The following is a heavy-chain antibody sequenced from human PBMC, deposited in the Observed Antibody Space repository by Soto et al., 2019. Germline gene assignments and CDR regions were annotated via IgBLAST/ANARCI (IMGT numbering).Heavy chain of an antibody. D-gene: IGHD2-2*02. CDR1: GYTFSDYY. Sequence: ASVKVSCKASGYTFSDYYIHWVRQAPGQRLEWMGWINAGNGNTKYSQKFQGRVTITRDTSASTAYMELSSLRSEDTAVYYCAKSATVPAAIACWGQGTLVTVSS. V-gene: IGHV1-3*01. CDR2: INAGNGNT. J-gene: IGHJ4*02. CDR3: AKSATVPAAIAC.